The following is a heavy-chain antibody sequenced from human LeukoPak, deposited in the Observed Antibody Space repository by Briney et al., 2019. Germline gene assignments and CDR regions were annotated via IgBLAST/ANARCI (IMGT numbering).Heavy chain of an antibody. CDR3: AYTTGYQLAIDY. CDR1: GFTFSSYS. J-gene: IGHJ4*02. D-gene: IGHD2-2*01. Sequence: PGGSLRLSCAASGFTFSSYSMNWVRQAPGKGLEWVSYISSSSSTIYYADSVKGRFTISRDNSKNTLYLQMNSLRAEDTAVYYCAYTTGYQLAIDYWGQGTLVTVSS. V-gene: IGHV3-48*01. CDR2: ISSSSSTI.